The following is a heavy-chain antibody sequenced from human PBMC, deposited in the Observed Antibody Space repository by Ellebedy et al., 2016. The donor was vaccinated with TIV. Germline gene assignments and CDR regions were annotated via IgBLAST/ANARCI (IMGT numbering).Heavy chain of an antibody. V-gene: IGHV3-23*01. CDR2: ISGSGGST. CDR1: GFTFSSYA. CDR3: AKDRTSGYSGYDPVAFDI. Sequence: GGSLRLXXAASGFTFSSYAMSWVRQAPGKGLEWVSAISGSGGSTYYADSVKGRFTISRDNSKNTLYLQMNSLRAEDTAVYYCAKDRTSGYSGYDPVAFDIWGQGTMVTVSS. D-gene: IGHD5-12*01. J-gene: IGHJ3*02.